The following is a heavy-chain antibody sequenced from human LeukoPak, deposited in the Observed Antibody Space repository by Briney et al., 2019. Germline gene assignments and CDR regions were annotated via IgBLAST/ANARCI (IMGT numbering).Heavy chain of an antibody. CDR2: ISSSSSYI. V-gene: IGHV3-21*01. CDR1: GFTFSSYS. D-gene: IGHD3-10*01. Sequence: TGGSLRLSCAASGFTFSSYSMNWVRQAPGKGLEWVSSISSSSSYIYYADSVKGRFTISRDNAKNSLYLQMNSLRAEDTAVYYCARDTYGSGSYYYYYYGMDVWGQGTTVTVSS. J-gene: IGHJ6*02. CDR3: ARDTYGSGSYYYYYYGMDV.